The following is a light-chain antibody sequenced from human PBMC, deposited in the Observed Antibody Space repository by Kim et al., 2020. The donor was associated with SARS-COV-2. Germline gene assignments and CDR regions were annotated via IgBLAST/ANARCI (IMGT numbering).Light chain of an antibody. CDR3: NSRDSNENVF. CDR2: GKN. J-gene: IGLJ2*01. V-gene: IGLV3-19*01. Sequence: VALGQTVRITCQGDSLRSYYATWYQQKPGQAPRLVIYGKNNRHSGIQDRFSGSSSGNTASLTITGTQAGDEADYYCNSRDSNENVFFGGGTQLTVL. CDR1: SLRSYY.